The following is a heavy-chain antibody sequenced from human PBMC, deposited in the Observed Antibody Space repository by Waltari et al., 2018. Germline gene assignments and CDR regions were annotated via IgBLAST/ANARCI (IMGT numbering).Heavy chain of an antibody. V-gene: IGHV3-23*01. Sequence: VQLLESGGGLVQPGGSLRLSCAASGFTFISYAMSLVRQAPGKGLEWVSAISGSGGSTYYADSVKGRFTISRDNSKNTLYLQMNSLRAEDTAVYYWAKGRKGSYYNVQGYWGQGTLVTVSS. CDR3: AKGRKGSYYNVQGY. J-gene: IGHJ4*02. CDR2: ISGSGGST. D-gene: IGHD3-10*01. CDR1: GFTFISYA.